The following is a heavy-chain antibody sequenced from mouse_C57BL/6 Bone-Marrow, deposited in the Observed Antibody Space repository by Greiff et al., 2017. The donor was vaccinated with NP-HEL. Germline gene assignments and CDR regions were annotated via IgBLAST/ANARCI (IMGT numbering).Heavy chain of an antibody. CDR1: GFTFSDYG. CDR2: ISSGSSTI. D-gene: IGHD2-12*01. CDR3: ARRYRGLYYYAMDY. Sequence: EVKLMESGGGLVKHGGSLKLSCAASGFTFSDYGMHWVRQAPEKGLEWVAYISSGSSTIYYADTVKGRFTISRDNAKNTLFLQMTSLRSEDTAMYYCARRYRGLYYYAMDYWGQGTSVTVSS. V-gene: IGHV5-17*01. J-gene: IGHJ4*01.